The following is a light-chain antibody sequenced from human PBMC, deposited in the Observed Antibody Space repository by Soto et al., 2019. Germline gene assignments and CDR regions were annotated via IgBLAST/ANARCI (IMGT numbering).Light chain of an antibody. CDR1: SSDVGGYNY. CDR3: SSYTSSSTSYV. J-gene: IGLJ1*01. Sequence: QSVLTQPASVSGSPGQSITISCTGTSSDVGGYNYVSWYQQHPGKAPKLMIYDVSNRPSGGSNRFSGSKSGNTASLTISGFQAEDEADYYCSSYTSSSTSYVFGTGTKLTVL. V-gene: IGLV2-14*01. CDR2: DVS.